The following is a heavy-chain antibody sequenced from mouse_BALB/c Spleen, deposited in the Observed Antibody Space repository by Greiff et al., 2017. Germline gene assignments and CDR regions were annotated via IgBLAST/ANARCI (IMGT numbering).Heavy chain of an antibody. V-gene: IGHV5-4*02. CDR2: ISDGGSYT. J-gene: IGHJ4*01. D-gene: IGHD3-1*01. Sequence: DVMLVESGGGLVKPGGSLKLSCAASGFTFSDYYMYWVRQTPEKRLEWVATISDGGSYTYYPDSVKGRFTISRDNAKNNLYLQMSSLKSEDTAMYYCARGGPRDAMDYWGQGTSVTVSS. CDR1: GFTFSDYY. CDR3: ARGGPRDAMDY.